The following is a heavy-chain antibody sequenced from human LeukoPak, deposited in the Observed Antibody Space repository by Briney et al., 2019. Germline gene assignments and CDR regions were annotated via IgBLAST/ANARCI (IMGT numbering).Heavy chain of an antibody. CDR2: INHSGST. V-gene: IGHV4-34*01. Sequence: SETLSLTCAVYGGSFSGYYWSWIRQPPGKGLEWIGEINHSGSTNYNPSLKSRVTISVDTSKNQFSLKLSSVTAADTAVYYCAAVDQATRRFDPWGQGTLVTASS. CDR3: AAVDQATRRFDP. D-gene: IGHD5-12*01. J-gene: IGHJ5*02. CDR1: GGSFSGYY.